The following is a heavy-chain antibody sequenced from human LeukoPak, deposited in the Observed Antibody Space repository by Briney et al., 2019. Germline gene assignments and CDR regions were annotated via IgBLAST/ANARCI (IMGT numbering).Heavy chain of an antibody. CDR1: GGTVRSYA. Sequence: ASVSVSCTASGGTVRSYAISCVRQAPGQGLEWMGRIIPLFGIANYAQKFQGRVTITADKSTSAAYTELRSLRSEDTAVCYCAKSPESAAQYCYYGLDVWRQATTATVSS. J-gene: IGHJ6*02. D-gene: IGHD6-13*01. CDR2: IIPLFGIA. V-gene: IGHV1-69*04. CDR3: AKSPESAAQYCYYGLDV.